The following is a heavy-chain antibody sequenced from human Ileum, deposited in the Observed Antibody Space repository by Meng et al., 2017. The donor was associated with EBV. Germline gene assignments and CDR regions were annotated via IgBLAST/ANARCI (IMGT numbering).Heavy chain of an antibody. CDR2: ISGTGSTT. V-gene: IGHV3-11*01. D-gene: IGHD6-13*01. Sequence: VGLGKQGRSQGCACAASGLPVVIYYMNWLRQAAGKGLEWVSFISGTGSTTYYADSVKGRFTVSRDNDKNSLFLQMHSLTAEDTAVYYCVYSSSFHWGQGTLVTVSS. CDR1: GLPVVIYY. J-gene: IGHJ4*02. CDR3: VYSSSFH.